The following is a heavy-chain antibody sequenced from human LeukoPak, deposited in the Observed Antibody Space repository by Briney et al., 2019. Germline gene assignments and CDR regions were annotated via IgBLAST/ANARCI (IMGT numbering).Heavy chain of an antibody. CDR1: GFTFSSYS. D-gene: IGHD3-3*01. CDR2: IRSSSSTK. Sequence: GGSLRLSCAASGFTFSSYSMNWVRQAPGKGLEWVSYIRSSSSTKYYADSVKGRFTISRDNAKNSLYLQMNSLRAKATAVYECSRDRLRFLGWLSEFDYWGRGTLVTVTA. V-gene: IGHV3-48*01. CDR3: SRDRLRFLGWLSEFDY. J-gene: IGHJ4*02.